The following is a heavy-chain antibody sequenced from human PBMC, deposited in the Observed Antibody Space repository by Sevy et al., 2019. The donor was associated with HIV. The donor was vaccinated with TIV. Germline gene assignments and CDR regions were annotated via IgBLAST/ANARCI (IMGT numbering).Heavy chain of an antibody. CDR2: FDPEDGET. J-gene: IGHJ4*01. D-gene: IGHD3-22*01. V-gene: IGHV1-24*01. CDR1: GYTLTQVS. CDR3: ATTKDYYHSSGCPFDY. Sequence: ASVKVSCKVSGYTLTQVSMHWVRQAPGEGLEWMGSFDPEDGETIYAQKFQGRVTMTEDTSTDTAYMELNSLRSEDTAVYFCATTKDYYHSSGCPFDYWGHGTLVTVSS.